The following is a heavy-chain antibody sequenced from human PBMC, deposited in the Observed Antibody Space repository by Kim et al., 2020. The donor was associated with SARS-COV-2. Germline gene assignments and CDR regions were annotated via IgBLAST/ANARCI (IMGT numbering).Heavy chain of an antibody. V-gene: IGHV3-7*01. D-gene: IGHD2-15*01. CDR2: INEPGTDT. CDR3: ARDPHRGTLDY. Sequence: GGSLRLSCAVSGFRFSDSWMSWVRQAPGKGLEWVANINEPGTDTYYVDSLEGRFVISRDNAKNSLYLQMNSLRAEDTTVYFCARDPHRGTLDYWGQGVLVTVSS. J-gene: IGHJ4*02. CDR1: GFRFSDSW.